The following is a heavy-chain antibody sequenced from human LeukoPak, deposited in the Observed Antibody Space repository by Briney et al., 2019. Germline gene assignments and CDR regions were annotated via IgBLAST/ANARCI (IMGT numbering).Heavy chain of an antibody. V-gene: IGHV3-15*01. CDR1: GFTFNNAW. J-gene: IGHJ4*02. CDR2: IKSNADGGTT. CDR3: TRGSSGWYFDY. D-gene: IGHD6-19*01. Sequence: GGSLRLSCAASGFTFNNAWMTWVRQAPGKGLEWVGRIKSNADGGTTDYASPVKQRFTISRDDSQNTLFLQMNSLKTEDTAVYYCTRGSSGWYFDYWGQGTLVTVSS.